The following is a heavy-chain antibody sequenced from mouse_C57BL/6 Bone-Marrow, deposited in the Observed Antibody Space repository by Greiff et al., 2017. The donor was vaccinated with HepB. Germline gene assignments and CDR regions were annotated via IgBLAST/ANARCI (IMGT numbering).Heavy chain of an antibody. Sequence: VMLVESGPGLVAPSQRLSITCTVSGFSLTSYGVDWVRQSPGKGLEWLGVIWGVGSTNYNSALKSRLSISKDNSKSQVFLKMNSLQTDDTAMYYCATAYYSNTWFAYWGQGTLVTVSA. CDR1: GFSLTSYG. CDR3: ATAYYSNTWFAY. D-gene: IGHD2-5*01. CDR2: IWGVGST. J-gene: IGHJ3*01. V-gene: IGHV2-6*01.